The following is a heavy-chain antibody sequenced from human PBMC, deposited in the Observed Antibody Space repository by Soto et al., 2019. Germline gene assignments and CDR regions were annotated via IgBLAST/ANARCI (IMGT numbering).Heavy chain of an antibody. CDR2: IYHSGST. CDR3: ARVPDR. CDR1: CGSISSGGYS. J-gene: IGHJ5*02. Sequence: QLQLQESGSGLVKPSQTLSLTCAVYCGSISSGGYSCSWIRQPPGKVLEWIVYIYHSGSTYYNPSLKIRVTISVDRSKKQFSLKLSSVTAADTAVYYWARVPDRWGHGTLVTVCS. D-gene: IGHD2-2*01. V-gene: IGHV4-30-2*01.